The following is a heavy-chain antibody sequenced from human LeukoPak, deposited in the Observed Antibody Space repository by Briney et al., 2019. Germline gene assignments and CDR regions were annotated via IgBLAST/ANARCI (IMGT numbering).Heavy chain of an antibody. J-gene: IGHJ3*02. Sequence: EASVKVSCKASGGTLSSYAISWVRQAPGQGLEWMGGIIPIFGTANYAQKFQGRVTITADESTSTAYMELSSLRSEDTAVYYCARDQGDNYYDSSVYGDAFDIWGQGTMVTVSS. D-gene: IGHD3-22*01. CDR1: GGTLSSYA. CDR2: IIPIFGTA. V-gene: IGHV1-69*13. CDR3: ARDQGDNYYDSSVYGDAFDI.